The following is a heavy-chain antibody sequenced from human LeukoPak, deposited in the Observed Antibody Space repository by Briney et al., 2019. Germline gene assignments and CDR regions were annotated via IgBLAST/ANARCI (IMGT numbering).Heavy chain of an antibody. CDR3: AKGGSGYSGYDSYFDY. Sequence: GGSLRLSCAASGFSVSSNYMSWVRQAPGKGLEWVSVIYSGSSTYYADSVNGRFTISRDNSKNTLYLQMNSLRAEDTAVYYCAKGGSGYSGYDSYFDYWGQGTLVTVSS. CDR2: IYSGSST. J-gene: IGHJ4*02. V-gene: IGHV3-53*01. D-gene: IGHD5-12*01. CDR1: GFSVSSNY.